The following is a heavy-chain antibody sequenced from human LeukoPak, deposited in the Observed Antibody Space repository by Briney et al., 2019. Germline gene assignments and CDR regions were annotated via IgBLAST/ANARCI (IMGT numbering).Heavy chain of an antibody. CDR2: ISPDDSEI. Sequence: GESLKISCKGSGYSFTTYWIAWVRQMPGGDLEWMGIISPDDSEIRYSPSFRGQVTISADKSTSTAYLQWSRLRASDTAIYYCARHEGSGSYYSYWGQGTLVTVSS. CDR1: GYSFTTYW. J-gene: IGHJ4*02. CDR3: ARHEGSGSYYSY. D-gene: IGHD1-26*01. V-gene: IGHV5-51*01.